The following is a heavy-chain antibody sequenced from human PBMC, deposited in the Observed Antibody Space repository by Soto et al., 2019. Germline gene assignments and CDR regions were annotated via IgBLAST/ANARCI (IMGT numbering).Heavy chain of an antibody. J-gene: IGHJ3*02. CDR3: ARDQSRGGYNLDAFDI. V-gene: IGHV1-69*13. Sequence: ASVKVSCKSSGGPFSSYAISWVRQAPGQGLEWMGGIIPIFGTANYAQKFQGRVTITADESTSTAYMELSSLRSEDTAVYYCARDQSRGGYNLDAFDIWGQGTMVTVSS. CDR2: IIPIFGTA. D-gene: IGHD5-12*01. CDR1: GGPFSSYA.